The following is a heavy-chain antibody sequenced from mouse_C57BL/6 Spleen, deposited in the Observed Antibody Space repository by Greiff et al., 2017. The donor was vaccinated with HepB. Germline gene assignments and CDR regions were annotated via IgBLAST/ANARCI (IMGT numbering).Heavy chain of an antibody. V-gene: IGHV5-4*01. Sequence: EVKLVESGGGLVKPGGSLKLSCAASGFTFSSYAMSWVRQTPEKRLEWVATISDGGSYTYYPDNVKGRFTISRDNAKNNLYLQMSHLKSEDTAMYYCARERSQDSKRMDYWGQGTSVTVSS. CDR3: ARERSQDSKRMDY. CDR1: GFTFSSYA. D-gene: IGHD2-5*01. J-gene: IGHJ4*01. CDR2: ISDGGSYT.